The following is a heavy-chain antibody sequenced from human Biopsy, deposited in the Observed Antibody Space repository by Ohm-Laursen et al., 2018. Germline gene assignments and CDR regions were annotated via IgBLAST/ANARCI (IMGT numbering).Heavy chain of an antibody. J-gene: IGHJ5*02. CDR3: ARHSTGFWFDP. CDR2: VFHSGIT. V-gene: IGHV4-39*01. Sequence: SETLSLTCTVSGGSVSSNVHYWAWIRQPPGKGLECIGTVFHSGITFYNPSLKSRVTISIDTSKNQFSLNLSSVTAADTAVYYCARHSTGFWFDPWGQGTLVTVSS. CDR1: GGSVSSNVHY.